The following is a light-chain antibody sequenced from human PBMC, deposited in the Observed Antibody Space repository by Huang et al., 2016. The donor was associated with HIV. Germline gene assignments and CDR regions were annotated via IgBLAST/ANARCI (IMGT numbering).Light chain of an antibody. V-gene: IGKV3-15*01. CDR2: GAS. CDR3: QQYDNWPPIT. Sequence: EIVMTQSPATLSVSPGERATLSCRASQRVSSNLAGYQQKPGQAPRLLIYGASTRATGIPARFSVSGSGTEFTLTISSLQSEDFAVYYCQQYDNWPPITFGPGTRVDIK. CDR1: QRVSSN. J-gene: IGKJ3*01.